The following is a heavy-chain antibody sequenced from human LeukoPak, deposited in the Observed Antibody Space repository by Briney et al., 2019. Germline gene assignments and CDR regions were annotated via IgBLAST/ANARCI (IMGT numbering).Heavy chain of an antibody. CDR3: AKERFSEFDC. CDR2: ISGSGGST. Sequence: GGSLRLSCAASGFTFTTYAMSWVRQAPGKGLEWVSTISGSGGSTYYADSVKGRFSISRDNSKSTVFLQMNNLRGEDTATYFCAKERFSEFDCWGQGILVTVSS. V-gene: IGHV3-23*01. CDR1: GFTFTTYA. J-gene: IGHJ4*02. D-gene: IGHD3-3*01.